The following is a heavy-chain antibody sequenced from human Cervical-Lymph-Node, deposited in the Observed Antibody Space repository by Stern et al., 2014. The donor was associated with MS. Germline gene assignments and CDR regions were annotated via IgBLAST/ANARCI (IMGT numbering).Heavy chain of an antibody. CDR3: ARDKYTSDQYGMDV. V-gene: IGHV1-46*01. D-gene: IGHD6-25*01. J-gene: IGHJ6*02. CDR2: INTSGGSP. Sequence: QVQLVQSGAEVKQPGASVKVSCKASGYSFTTYYMHWVRQAPGQGLEWMGMINTSGGSPRYAQKFRGRVAMTTDTSTNTIYMELSSLTSEDTAVYYCARDKYTSDQYGMDVWGQGTAVSVSS. CDR1: GYSFTTYY.